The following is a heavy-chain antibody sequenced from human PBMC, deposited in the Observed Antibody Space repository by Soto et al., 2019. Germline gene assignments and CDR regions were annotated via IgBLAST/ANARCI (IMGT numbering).Heavy chain of an antibody. CDR3: ARDDVSMVTTFLDY. CDR2: IWHDGSNE. Sequence: QVQLVESGGGVVQPGRSLRLSCAVSGFPFNNYAMHWVRQAPGKGLEWVAVIWHDGSNEHYADSVKGRFRIARDNSNNTLYLQMNSLRGEDTALYYCARDDVSMVTTFLDYWGLGTLVTVSS. D-gene: IGHD2-21*02. CDR1: GFPFNNYA. J-gene: IGHJ4*02. V-gene: IGHV3-33*01.